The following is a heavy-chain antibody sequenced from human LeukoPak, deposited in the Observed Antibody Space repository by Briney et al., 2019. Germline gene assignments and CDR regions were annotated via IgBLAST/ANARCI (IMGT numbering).Heavy chain of an antibody. CDR3: ARGYCSGGSCYSGFDY. CDR2: IYYSGST. J-gene: IGHJ4*02. D-gene: IGHD2-15*01. V-gene: IGHV4-39*01. Sequence: SETLSLTCTVSGGSISNSIYYWGWIRQPPGKGLEWIGSIYYSGSTYYNPSLKSRVTISVDTSKNQFSLKLSSVTAADTAVYYCARGYCSGGSCYSGFDYWGQGTLVTVSS. CDR1: GGSISNSIYY.